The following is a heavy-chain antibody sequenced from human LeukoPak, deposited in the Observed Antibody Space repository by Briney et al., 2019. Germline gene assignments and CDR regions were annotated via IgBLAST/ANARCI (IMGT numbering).Heavy chain of an antibody. CDR2: VRSKANNYAT. Sequence: HPGGSLRLSCAASGFTFGGSALHWVRQASGKGLEWVGRVRSKANNYATTYVASVKGRFTISRDDSKNTAYLQMNSLKTEDTAVYYCTTRLGASQASLAPKFDYWGQGALVTVSS. V-gene: IGHV3-73*01. CDR3: TTRLGASQASLAPKFDY. J-gene: IGHJ4*02. CDR1: GFTFGGSA. D-gene: IGHD3-16*01.